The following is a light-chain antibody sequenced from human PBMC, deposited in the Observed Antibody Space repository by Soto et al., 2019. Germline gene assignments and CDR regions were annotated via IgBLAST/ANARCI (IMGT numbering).Light chain of an antibody. Sequence: EIVLTQSPGTLSLSPGERATLSCRASQSVSSNNLAWYQQRPGQAPRVVIYGASTRATGIPERFSGSGSGTDFTLTLSRREPEDFAVYYGQQYVRSPFTVGPGTKVDIK. V-gene: IGKV3-20*01. CDR3: QQYVRSPFT. CDR1: QSVSSNN. CDR2: GAS. J-gene: IGKJ3*01.